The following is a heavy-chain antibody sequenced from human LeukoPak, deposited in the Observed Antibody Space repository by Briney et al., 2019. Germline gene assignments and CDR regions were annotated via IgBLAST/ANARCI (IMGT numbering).Heavy chain of an antibody. CDR3: ARHRTDYYGSGSNYRDYYYYMDV. Sequence: SETLSLTCTVSGGSISSYYWTWIRQPPGKGLEWIGYIYTSVSTNYNPSLKRRGTISVERFKNKLSRKLKARNGADTAVYYCARHRTDYYGSGSNYRDYYYYMDVWGKGTTVTVSS. J-gene: IGHJ6*03. V-gene: IGHV4-4*09. D-gene: IGHD3-10*01. CDR1: GGSISSYY. CDR2: IYTSVST.